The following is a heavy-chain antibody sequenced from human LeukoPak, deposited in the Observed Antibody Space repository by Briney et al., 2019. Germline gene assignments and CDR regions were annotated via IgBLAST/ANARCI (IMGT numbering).Heavy chain of an antibody. CDR1: GFTFSSYG. CDR3: VINPISGTFDY. V-gene: IGHV3-23*01. D-gene: IGHD3-3*01. CDR2: ISGSGGST. J-gene: IGHJ4*02. Sequence: GGTLRPSCAASGFTFSSYGMSWVRQAPGKGLEWVSAISGSGGSTYYADSVKGRFTISRDNSKNTLYLQMNSLRAEDTAVYYCVINPISGTFDYWGQGTLVTVSS.